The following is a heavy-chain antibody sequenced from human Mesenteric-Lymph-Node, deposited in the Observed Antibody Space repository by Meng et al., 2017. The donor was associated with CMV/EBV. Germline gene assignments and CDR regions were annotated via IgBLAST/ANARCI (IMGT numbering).Heavy chain of an antibody. CDR3: AGGGYFDY. J-gene: IGHJ4*02. Sequence: ASVKVSCKASGYTFSTYGISWVRQARGQGLEWMGWINVYDGKTNYAQKFQGRVTMTRNTSISTAYMELSSLRSEDTAVYYCAGGGYFDYWGQGTLVTVSS. V-gene: IGHV1-18*01. CDR2: INVYDGKT. D-gene: IGHD2-15*01. CDR1: GYTFSTYG.